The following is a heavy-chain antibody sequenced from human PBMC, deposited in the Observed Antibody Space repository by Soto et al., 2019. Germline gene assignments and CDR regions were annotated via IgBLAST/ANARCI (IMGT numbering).Heavy chain of an antibody. CDR3: ARSLRITMIVVGQGAFDI. J-gene: IGHJ3*02. CDR2: IIPIFGTA. Sequence: SVKVSCKASGGTFSSYAISWVRQAPGQGLEWMGGIIPIFGTANYAQKFQGRVTITADESTSTAYMELSSLRSEDTAVYYCARSLRITMIVVGQGAFDIWGQGTMVTVSS. CDR1: GGTFSSYA. D-gene: IGHD3-22*01. V-gene: IGHV1-69*13.